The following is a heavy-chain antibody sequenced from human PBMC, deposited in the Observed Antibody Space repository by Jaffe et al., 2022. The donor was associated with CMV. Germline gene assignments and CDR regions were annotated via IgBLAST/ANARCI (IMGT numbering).Heavy chain of an antibody. V-gene: IGHV3-7*03. D-gene: IGHD2-21*02. CDR2: INRDGSEK. CDR1: GFSFSYYW. J-gene: IGHJ4*02. Sequence: EVQLVESGGGLVQTGGSLRLSCAASGFSFSYYWMTWVRQAPGKGLEWVANINRDGSEKYYVDSVKGRFTISRDKSSLYLEMNSLGAEDTAVYYCARFFMTRDYWGQGTLVTVSS. CDR3: ARFFMTRDY.